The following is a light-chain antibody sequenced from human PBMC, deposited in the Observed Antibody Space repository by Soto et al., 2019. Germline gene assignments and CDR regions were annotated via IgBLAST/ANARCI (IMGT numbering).Light chain of an antibody. CDR1: SSDVGSYNL. J-gene: IGLJ3*02. V-gene: IGLV2-23*01. Sequence: QSALTQPASVSGSPGQSITISCTGTSSDVGSYNLVSWYQQHPGKAPKLMIYEGSKRPSGVSNRFSGSKSGNTASLTISGLQAEDEADDYCCAYAGSSTWVFGGGTNLTVL. CDR2: EGS. CDR3: CAYAGSSTWV.